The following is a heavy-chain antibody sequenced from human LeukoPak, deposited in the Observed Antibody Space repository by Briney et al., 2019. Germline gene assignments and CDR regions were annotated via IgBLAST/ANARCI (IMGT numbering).Heavy chain of an antibody. Sequence: ASVKVSCKASGGTFSSYAISWVRQAPGQGLEWMGRIIPILGIANYAQKFQGRVTITTDESTSTAYMELSSQRSEDTAVYYCARTSRQWLAFGYWGQGTLVTVSS. J-gene: IGHJ4*02. CDR1: GGTFSSYA. CDR3: ARTSRQWLAFGY. CDR2: IIPILGIA. V-gene: IGHV1-69*04. D-gene: IGHD6-19*01.